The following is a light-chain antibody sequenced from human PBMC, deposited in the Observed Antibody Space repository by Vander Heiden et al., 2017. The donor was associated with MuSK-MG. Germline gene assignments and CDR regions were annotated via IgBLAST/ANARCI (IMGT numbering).Light chain of an antibody. Sequence: DIQITQSPSYLPASVGDRVTITGRADQGNSEDLAWYQQKPGKVTKLRINAASTLQSGGQCRCSGSGSGTDFTHTISRLQAEEFSTYYGQKYNRCLWTFGPGTKVDIK. CDR3: QKYNRCLWT. V-gene: IGKV1-27*01. CDR2: AAS. J-gene: IGKJ3*01. CDR1: QGNSED.